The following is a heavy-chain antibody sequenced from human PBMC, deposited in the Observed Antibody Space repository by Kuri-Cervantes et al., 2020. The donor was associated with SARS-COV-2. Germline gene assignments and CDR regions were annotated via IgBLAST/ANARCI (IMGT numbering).Heavy chain of an antibody. V-gene: IGHV3-9*01. CDR3: AKEGFISALGGWFDP. CDR1: GFTFDDYA. CDR2: ISGNSGSI. D-gene: IGHD1-26*01. J-gene: IGHJ5*02. Sequence: GGSLRLSCAASGFTFDDYAMHWVRQAPGRGLEWVSGISGNSGSIGYADSVKGRFTISRDNSKNTLYLQMNSLRAEDTAVYYCAKEGFISALGGWFDPWGQGTLVTVSS.